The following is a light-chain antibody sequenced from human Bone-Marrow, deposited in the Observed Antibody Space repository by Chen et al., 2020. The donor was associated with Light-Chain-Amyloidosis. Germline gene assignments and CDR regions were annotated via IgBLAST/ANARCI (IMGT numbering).Light chain of an antibody. CDR3: QSADSSGTYEVI. J-gene: IGLJ2*01. V-gene: IGLV3-25*03. Sequence: SYELTQPPSVSVSPGQTARITCSGDDLPTKYAYWYQQKPGQAPVLVIHRDTERPSGSSERFSGSSSGTTATLTISGVQAEDEADYPCQSADSSGTYEVIFGGGTKLTVL. CDR2: RDT. CDR1: DLPTKY.